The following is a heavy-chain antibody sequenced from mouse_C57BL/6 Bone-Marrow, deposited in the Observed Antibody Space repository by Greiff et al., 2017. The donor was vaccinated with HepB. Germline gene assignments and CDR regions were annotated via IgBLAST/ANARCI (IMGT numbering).Heavy chain of an antibody. CDR1: GFSLTSYG. CDR2: IWSGGST. V-gene: IGHV2-4*01. J-gene: IGHJ4*01. Sequence: VKLMESGPGLVQPSQSLSITCTVSGFSLTSYGVHWVRQPPGKGLEWLGVIWSGGSTDYNAAFISRLSISKDNSKSQVFFKMNSLQADDTAIYYCAKKRGNWADYAMDYWGQGTSVTVSS. D-gene: IGHD4-1*01. CDR3: AKKRGNWADYAMDY.